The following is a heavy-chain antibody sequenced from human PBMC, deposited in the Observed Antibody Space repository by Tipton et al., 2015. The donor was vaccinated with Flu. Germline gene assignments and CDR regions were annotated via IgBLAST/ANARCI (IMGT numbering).Heavy chain of an antibody. J-gene: IGHJ3*02. Sequence: LRLSCTVSGGSISSGGYYWSWIRQHPGKGLEWIGYIYYSGSTYYNPSLKSRVTISVDTSKNQFSLKLSSVTAAHTAVYYCARRGIVVVRRSDAFDIWGQGTMVTVSS. CDR3: ARRGIVVVRRSDAFDI. D-gene: IGHD3-22*01. V-gene: IGHV4-31*03. CDR2: IYYSGST. CDR1: GGSISSGGYY.